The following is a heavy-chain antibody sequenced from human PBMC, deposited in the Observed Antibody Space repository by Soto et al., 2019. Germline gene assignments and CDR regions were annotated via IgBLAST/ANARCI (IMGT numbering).Heavy chain of an antibody. CDR2: INPSGGST. V-gene: IGHV1-46*01. CDR1: GYTFTSYY. CDR3: AKNLRGSSSWYYFDF. Sequence: ASVKVSCKASGYTFTSYYMHWVRQAPGQGLEWMGIINPSGGSTSYAQKFQGRVTMTRDTSTSTVYMELSSLRSEDTAVYYCAKNLRGSSSWYYFDFWGQETLVTVPS. J-gene: IGHJ4*02. D-gene: IGHD6-13*01.